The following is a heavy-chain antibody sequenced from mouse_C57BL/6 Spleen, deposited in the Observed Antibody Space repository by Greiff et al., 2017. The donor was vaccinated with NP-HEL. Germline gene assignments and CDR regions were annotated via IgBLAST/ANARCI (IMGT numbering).Heavy chain of an antibody. D-gene: IGHD1-1*01. CDR2: IRNKANGYKT. CDR1: GFTFTDYY. J-gene: IGHJ1*03. V-gene: IGHV7-3*01. Sequence: EVKLMESGGGLVQPGGSLSLSCAASGFTFTDYYMSWVRQPPGKALEWLGFIRNKANGYKTEYSASVKGRFTISRDNSQSILYLQMNALRAEDSATYYCARDYVGYFDVWGTGTTVTVSS. CDR3: ARDYVGYFDV.